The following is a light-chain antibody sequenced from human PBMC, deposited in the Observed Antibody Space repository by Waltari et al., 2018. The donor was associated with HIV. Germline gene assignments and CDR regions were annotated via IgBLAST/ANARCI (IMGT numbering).Light chain of an antibody. Sequence: DIVMTQSPASLTVSLGERATISCKSSQSLLYSSNNKNFLAWYQQKPGQSPKLLIHWATIRGSGVPDRFSGSESGTDFTLTISSLQPEDVADYYCQQFFSPPWTFGQGTKVELK. CDR1: QSLLYSSNNKNF. V-gene: IGKV4-1*01. J-gene: IGKJ1*01. CDR2: WAT. CDR3: QQFFSPPWT.